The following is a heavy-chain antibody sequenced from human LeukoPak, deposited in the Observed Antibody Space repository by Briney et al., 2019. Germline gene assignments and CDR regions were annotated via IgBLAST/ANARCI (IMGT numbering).Heavy chain of an antibody. CDR1: GGSISSYY. J-gene: IGHJ4*02. V-gene: IGHV4-59*01. Sequence: SETLSLTCTVSGGSISSYYWSWIRQPPGKGLEWIGYIYYSGSTNYNPSLKSRVTISVDTSKNQFSLKLSSVTAADTAVYYCARHDKIFGVVIPPSFDYWGQGTLVTVSS. CDR2: IYYSGST. CDR3: ARHDKIFGVVIPPSFDY. D-gene: IGHD3-3*01.